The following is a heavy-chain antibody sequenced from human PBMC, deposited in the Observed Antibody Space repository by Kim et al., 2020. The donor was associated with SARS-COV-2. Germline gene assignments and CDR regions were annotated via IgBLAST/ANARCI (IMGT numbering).Heavy chain of an antibody. CDR3: ARDSYGYFWFDP. J-gene: IGHJ5*02. Sequence: YADSVKGRFTISRDNAKNTLYLQMNSLRAEDTAVYYCARDSYGYFWFDPWGQGTLVTVSS. D-gene: IGHD5-18*01. V-gene: IGHV3-74*01.